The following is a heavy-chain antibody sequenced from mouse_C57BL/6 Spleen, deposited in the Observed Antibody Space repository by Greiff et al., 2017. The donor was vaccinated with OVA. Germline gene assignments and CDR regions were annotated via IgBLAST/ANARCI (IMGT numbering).Heavy chain of an antibody. CDR2: IEPETGGT. Sequence: VQLQQSGAELVRPGASVTLSCKASGYTFTDYEMHWVKQTPVHGLEWIGAIEPETGGTAYNQKFKGKAILTADKSSSTAYMELRSLTSEDSAVYYCTRSKFDYWGQGTTLTVSS. V-gene: IGHV1-15*01. J-gene: IGHJ2*01. CDR1: GYTFTDYE. CDR3: TRSKFDY.